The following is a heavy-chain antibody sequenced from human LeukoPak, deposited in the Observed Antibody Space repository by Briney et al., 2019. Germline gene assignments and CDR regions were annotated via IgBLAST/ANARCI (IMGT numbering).Heavy chain of an antibody. J-gene: IGHJ6*03. Sequence: SSETLSLTCTVSGGSIRSTSYYWGWIRQPPGKGLEWIGSIYYSGSTYYNPSLKSRVTISVDTSTNQFSLKLSSVTAADPAVYYCGRLFYDFWSGHYYYYMDVWGKGPTVTVSS. D-gene: IGHD3-3*01. CDR2: IYYSGST. V-gene: IGHV4-39*01. CDR3: GRLFYDFWSGHYYYYMDV. CDR1: GGSIRSTSYY.